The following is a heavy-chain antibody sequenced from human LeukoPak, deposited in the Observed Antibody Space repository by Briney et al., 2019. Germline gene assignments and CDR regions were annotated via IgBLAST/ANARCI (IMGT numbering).Heavy chain of an antibody. CDR2: ISGSGGST. CDR3: AKDIDLTYYFDY. J-gene: IGHJ4*02. CDR1: GFTFSSFV. D-gene: IGHD3-16*01. Sequence: GGSLRLSCAASGFTFSSFVMSWVRQAPGKGLEWVSAISGSGGSTYYADSVKGRFTISRDNSKNTLYLQMNSLRAEDTAVYYCAKDIDLTYYFDYWGQGTLVTVSS. V-gene: IGHV3-23*01.